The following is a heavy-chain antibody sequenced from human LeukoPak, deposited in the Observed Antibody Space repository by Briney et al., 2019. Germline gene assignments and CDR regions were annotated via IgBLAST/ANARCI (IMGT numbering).Heavy chain of an antibody. Sequence: PSETLSLTCTVSGGSMSGAYWSWIGQPPGKGLEWIGYVFFTGNTNYNPSLGSRLTISVDTSRSQFSLKLSSVTAADTAVYYCARGGATFVWERAYYFDYWGQGTLVTVSS. D-gene: IGHD1-26*01. CDR1: GGSMSGAY. J-gene: IGHJ4*02. CDR2: VFFTGNT. V-gene: IGHV4-59*12. CDR3: ARGGATFVWERAYYFDY.